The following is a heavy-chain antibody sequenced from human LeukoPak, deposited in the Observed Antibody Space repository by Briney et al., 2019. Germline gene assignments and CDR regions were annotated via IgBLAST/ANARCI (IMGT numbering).Heavy chain of an antibody. D-gene: IGHD6-13*01. V-gene: IGHV5-51*01. CDR3: AGRFDSSSRYYFDY. CDR2: IYPGDSDT. J-gene: IGHJ4*02. CDR1: GYSFTTYW. Sequence: GESLKISCKGSGYSFTTYWIGWVRQMPGKGLEWMGIIYPGDSDTRYSPSFQGQVTISADKSINTAYLQWSSLKASDTAIYYCAGRFDSSSRYYFDYWGQGTLATVSS.